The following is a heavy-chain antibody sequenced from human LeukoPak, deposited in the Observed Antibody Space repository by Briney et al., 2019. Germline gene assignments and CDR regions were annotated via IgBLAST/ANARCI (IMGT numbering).Heavy chain of an antibody. J-gene: IGHJ4*02. CDR2: INHSEST. Sequence: SETLSLTCAVYGGSFSGYYWSWIRQPPGKGLEWIGEINHSESTNYNPSLKSRVTISVDTSKNQFSLKLSSVTAADTAVYYCARPEGGYCSSTSCLFFDYWGQGTLVTVSS. V-gene: IGHV4-34*01. D-gene: IGHD2-2*01. CDR1: GGSFSGYY. CDR3: ARPEGGYCSSTSCLFFDY.